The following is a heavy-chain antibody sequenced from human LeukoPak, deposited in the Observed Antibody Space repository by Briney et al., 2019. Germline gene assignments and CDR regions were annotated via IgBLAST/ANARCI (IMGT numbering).Heavy chain of an antibody. CDR3: ARVQNYRDYYYDSSAAFYFDY. J-gene: IGHJ4*02. D-gene: IGHD3-22*01. CDR2: INHSGST. V-gene: IGHV4-34*01. Sequence: PSETLSLTCAVYGGSFSGYYWSWIRQPPGKGLEWIGEINHSGSTNYNPSLKSRVTISVDTSKNQFSLKLNSVTAADTAVYFCARVQNYRDYYYDSSAAFYFDYWGQGTLVTVSS. CDR1: GGSFSGYY.